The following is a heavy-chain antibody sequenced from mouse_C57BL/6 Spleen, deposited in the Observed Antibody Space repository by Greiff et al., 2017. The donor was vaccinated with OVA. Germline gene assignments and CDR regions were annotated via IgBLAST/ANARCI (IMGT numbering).Heavy chain of an antibody. CDR2: IDPETGGT. CDR3: TRRDSNSYYYAMDY. V-gene: IGHV1-15*01. J-gene: IGHJ4*01. Sequence: QVQLKESGAELVRPGASVTLSCKASGYTFTDYEMHWVKQTPVHGLEWIGAIDPETGGTAYNQKFKGKAILTADKSSSTAYMELRSLTSEDSAVYYCTRRDSNSYYYAMDYWGQGTSVTVSS. D-gene: IGHD2-5*01. CDR1: GYTFTDYE.